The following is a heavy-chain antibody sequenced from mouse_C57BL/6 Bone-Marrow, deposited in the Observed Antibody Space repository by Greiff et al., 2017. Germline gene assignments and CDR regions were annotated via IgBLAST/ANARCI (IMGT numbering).Heavy chain of an antibody. CDR2: INSDGGST. V-gene: IGHV5-2*01. CDR3: ARQGDYGGAMDY. D-gene: IGHD1-1*01. CDR1: EYEFPSHD. J-gene: IGHJ4*01. Sequence: EVQLVESGGGLVQPGESLNLSCESNEYEFPSHDMSWVRKTPEKRLALVAAINSDGGSTYYPATMKRRFIISRDTTMKTLYLQMNSLVSEDTALYYCARQGDYGGAMDYWGQGTSVTVSS.